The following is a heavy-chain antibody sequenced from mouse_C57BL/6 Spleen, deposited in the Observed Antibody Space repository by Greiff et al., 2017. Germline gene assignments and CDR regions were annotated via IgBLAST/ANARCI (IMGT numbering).Heavy chain of an antibody. D-gene: IGHD2-4*01. Sequence: QVHVKQSGAELARPGASVKMSCKASGYTFTSYTMHWVKQRPGQGLEWIGYINPSSGYTKYNQKFKDKATLTADKSSSTAYMQLSSLTSEDSAVYYCAREGLGYWGQGTTLTVSS. J-gene: IGHJ2*01. CDR2: INPSSGYT. V-gene: IGHV1-4*01. CDR3: AREGLGY. CDR1: GYTFTSYT.